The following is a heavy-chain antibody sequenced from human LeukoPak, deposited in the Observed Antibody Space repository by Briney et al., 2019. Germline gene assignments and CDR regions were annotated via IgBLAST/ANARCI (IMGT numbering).Heavy chain of an antibody. D-gene: IGHD3-22*01. CDR2: INHSGST. CDR1: GGSFSGYY. J-gene: IGHJ4*02. Sequence: SETLSLTCAVYGGSFSGYYWSWIRQPPGKGLEWIGEINHSGSTNYNPSLKSRVTISVDTSKNQFSLKLSSVTAADTAVYYCARGRIYYDSSGYGYWGQGTLVTVSS. V-gene: IGHV4-34*01. CDR3: ARGRIYYDSSGYGY.